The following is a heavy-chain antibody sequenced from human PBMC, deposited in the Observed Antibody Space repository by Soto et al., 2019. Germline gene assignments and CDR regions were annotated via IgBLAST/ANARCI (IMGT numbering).Heavy chain of an antibody. CDR3: ARDNEPDYYDSSVFGMDV. CDR1: GFTFSSYS. CDR2: ISSSSYI. D-gene: IGHD3-22*01. Sequence: GGSLRLSCAASGFTFSSYSMNWVRQAPGKGLEWVSSISSSSYIYYADSVKGRFTISRDNAKNSLYLQMNSLRAEDTAVYYCARDNEPDYYDSSVFGMDVWGQGTTVTVSS. V-gene: IGHV3-21*01. J-gene: IGHJ6*02.